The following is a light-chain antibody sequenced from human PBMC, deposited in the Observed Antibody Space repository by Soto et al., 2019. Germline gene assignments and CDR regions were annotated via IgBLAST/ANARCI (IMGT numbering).Light chain of an antibody. CDR3: QQYYSYPVT. CDR2: AAS. J-gene: IGKJ4*01. Sequence: AIRMTQSPSSLSASPGGRFTITCQAIQGIRSYLAWYQQKAGKAPKLLIYAASTLQSGVPSRFSGSGSGTDFTLTISCLQSEDFETYYCQQYYSYPVTFGGGTKVDIK. CDR1: QGIRSY. V-gene: IGKV1-8*01.